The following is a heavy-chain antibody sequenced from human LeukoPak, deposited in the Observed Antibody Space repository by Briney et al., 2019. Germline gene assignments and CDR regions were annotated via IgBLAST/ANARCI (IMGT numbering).Heavy chain of an antibody. CDR1: GGSISSYY. CDR2: IYYSGST. D-gene: IGHD3-22*01. V-gene: IGHV4-59*08. CDR3: ARQSDFYDSSGYPVDY. J-gene: IGHJ4*02. Sequence: SETLSLTCTVSGGSISSYYWSWIRQPPGKGLEWIGYIYYSGSTNYNPSLKSRVTISVDTSKNEFSLKLSSVTAADTAVYYCARQSDFYDSSGYPVDYWGQGTLVTVSS.